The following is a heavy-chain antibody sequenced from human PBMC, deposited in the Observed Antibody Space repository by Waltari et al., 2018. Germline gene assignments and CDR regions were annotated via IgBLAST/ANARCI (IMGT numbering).Heavy chain of an antibody. Sequence: QVQLQESGPGLVRPSQTLSLTCTVSGGSISRRSVYWTWLRQPTGKGLEWVGHIFTSGSTKYNPSLKSRVSVSLDTSENQFSLRLSSVTAADTAVYYCARDEARYYDIMTGGGYYGLDVWGQGTTVTVSS. CDR1: GGSISRRSVY. D-gene: IGHD3-9*01. CDR3: ARDEARYYDIMTGGGYYGLDV. J-gene: IGHJ6*02. CDR2: IFTSGST. V-gene: IGHV4-61*02.